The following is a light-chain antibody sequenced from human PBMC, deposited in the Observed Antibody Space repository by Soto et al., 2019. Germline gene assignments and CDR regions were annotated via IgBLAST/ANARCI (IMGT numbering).Light chain of an antibody. V-gene: IGKV3-11*01. J-gene: IGKJ4*01. Sequence: VLTQSPARLSLSPGERATLSCRAGQSVSDYLAWYQQKPGQPPRLLFFDASNRATGVPDRFSAGGSGTDFTLIISSLQSEDFAVYYCQQFNIWPHMLSFGGGTKLE. CDR2: DAS. CDR3: QQFNIWPHMLS. CDR1: QSVSDY.